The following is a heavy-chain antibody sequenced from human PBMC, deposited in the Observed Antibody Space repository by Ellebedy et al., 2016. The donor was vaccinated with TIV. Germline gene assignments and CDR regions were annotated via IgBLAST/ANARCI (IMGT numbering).Heavy chain of an antibody. J-gene: IGHJ4*02. V-gene: IGHV3-30*18. CDR1: GFTFSSFG. Sequence: GGSLRLSXAASGFTFSSFGMHWVRQAPGKGLEWVALVSHDGNKYYAESVKGRFTVSRDNSKNTLNLQMNSLRAEDSAVYYCAKVDPRYGVAPFDSWGQGTLVIVSS. CDR2: VSHDGNK. D-gene: IGHD3-3*01. CDR3: AKVDPRYGVAPFDS.